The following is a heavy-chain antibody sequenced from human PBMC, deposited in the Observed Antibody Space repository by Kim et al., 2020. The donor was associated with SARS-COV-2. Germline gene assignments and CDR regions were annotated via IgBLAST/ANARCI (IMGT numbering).Heavy chain of an antibody. Sequence: SQTLSLTCAISGDSVSTNSATWNWIRQSPSRGLEWLGRTYYRSKWINDYALSVKSRVTINPDTTKNQFSLQLTSVTPEDTAMYYCVKGRGGAYDYWGQGT. J-gene: IGHJ4*02. D-gene: IGHD1-26*01. CDR3: VKGRGGAYDY. CDR1: GDSVSTNSAT. V-gene: IGHV6-1*01. CDR2: TYYRSKWIN.